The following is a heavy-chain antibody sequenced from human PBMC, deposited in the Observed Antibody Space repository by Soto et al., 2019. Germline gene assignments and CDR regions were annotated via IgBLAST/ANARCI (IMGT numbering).Heavy chain of an antibody. J-gene: IGHJ4*02. Sequence: PAESLRLSCQASGFTFRDYSLDRIRQAPGAGQEKDGRIGRKANSYTREHAESVRGRFIIPRYDSSNSTYLQMNSLKTEDTAVYYCARGPDSSTGYYGPFEYWGQGTLVTGS. V-gene: IGHV3-72*01. CDR1: GFTFRDYS. CDR2: IGRKANSYTR. CDR3: ARGPDSSTGYYGPFEY. D-gene: IGHD3-9*01.